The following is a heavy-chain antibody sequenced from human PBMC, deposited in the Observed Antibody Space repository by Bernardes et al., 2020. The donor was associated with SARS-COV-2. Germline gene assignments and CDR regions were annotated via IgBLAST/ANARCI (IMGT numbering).Heavy chain of an antibody. J-gene: IGHJ6*02. CDR2: IYSGGST. Sequence: GGSLRLSCAASGFTVSSNYMSWVRQAPGKGLEWVSVIYSGGSTYYAASVKGRFTIARDNSKNTLYLQMNSLRAEDTAVYYCARDPTRKRTWDYYYYYGMDVWGQGTTVTVSS. CDR1: GFTVSSNY. V-gene: IGHV3-53*01. CDR3: ARDPTRKRTWDYYYYYGMDV. D-gene: IGHD7-27*01.